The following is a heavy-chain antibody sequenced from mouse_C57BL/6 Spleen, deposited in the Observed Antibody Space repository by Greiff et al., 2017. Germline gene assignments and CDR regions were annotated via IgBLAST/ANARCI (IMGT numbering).Heavy chain of an antibody. CDR3: ARYDYAFDD. V-gene: IGHV1-82*01. Sequence: VQLQQSGPELVKPGASVKISCKASGYAFSSSWMNWVKQRPGKGLEWIGRIYPGDGDTNYNGKFKGKATLTADKSSSTAYMQLSSLTSEDSAVYFCARYDYAFDDWGQGTTLTVSS. D-gene: IGHD2-4*01. J-gene: IGHJ2*01. CDR2: IYPGDGDT. CDR1: GYAFSSSW.